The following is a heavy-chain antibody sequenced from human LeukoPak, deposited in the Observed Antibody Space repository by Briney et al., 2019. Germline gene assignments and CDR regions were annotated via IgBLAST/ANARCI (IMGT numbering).Heavy chain of an antibody. D-gene: IGHD3-10*01. CDR1: GFTFSSYV. J-gene: IGHJ6*03. CDR3: AKDRSTGEDGYYYYMDV. V-gene: IGHV3-30*04. Sequence: GGSLRLSCAASGFTFSSYVMHWVRQAPGKGLEWVAVISYDGSNKYYADSVKGRFTISRDNSKNTLYLQMNSLRAEDTAVYYCAKDRSTGEDGYYYYMDVWGKGTTVTVSS. CDR2: ISYDGSNK.